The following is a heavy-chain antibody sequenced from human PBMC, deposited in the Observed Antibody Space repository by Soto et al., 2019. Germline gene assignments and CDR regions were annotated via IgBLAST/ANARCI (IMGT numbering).Heavy chain of an antibody. V-gene: IGHV3-23*01. J-gene: IGHJ4*02. Sequence: PGGSLRLSCAASGFTFSSYAMSWVRQAPGKGLGWVSAISGSGGSTYYADSVKGRFTISRDNSKNTLYLQMNSLRAEDTAVYYCAKFGPRGYYYDSSGYSGFWYWGQGTLVTVSS. D-gene: IGHD3-22*01. CDR2: ISGSGGST. CDR1: GFTFSSYA. CDR3: AKFGPRGYYYDSSGYSGFWY.